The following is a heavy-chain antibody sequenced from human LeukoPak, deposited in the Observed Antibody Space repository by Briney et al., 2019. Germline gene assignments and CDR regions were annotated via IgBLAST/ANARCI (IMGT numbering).Heavy chain of an antibody. J-gene: IGHJ4*02. Sequence: SETLSLTCTVSGGSISSGGYYWSWIRQPPGKGLEWIGYIYHSGSTYYNPSLKSRVTISVDRSKNQFSLKLSSVTAADTAVYYCARATADIKAFDCWGQGNLVTVSS. CDR3: ARATADIKAFDC. V-gene: IGHV4-30-2*01. CDR2: IYHSGST. CDR1: GGSISSGGYY. D-gene: IGHD6-25*01.